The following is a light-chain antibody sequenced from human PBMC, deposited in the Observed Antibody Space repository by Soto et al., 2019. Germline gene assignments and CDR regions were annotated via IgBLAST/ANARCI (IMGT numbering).Light chain of an antibody. CDR3: SSYTSINTRYV. V-gene: IGLV2-14*03. CDR2: DVS. CDR1: SSDVGGYNY. Sequence: QSALTQPASVSGSPGQSITISCTGTSSDVGGYNYVSWYQQHPGKAPKLMIYDVSSRPSGVSYRFSGSKSGNTASLTISGLQAEDEADYYCSSYTSINTRYVFGTGTKLTVL. J-gene: IGLJ1*01.